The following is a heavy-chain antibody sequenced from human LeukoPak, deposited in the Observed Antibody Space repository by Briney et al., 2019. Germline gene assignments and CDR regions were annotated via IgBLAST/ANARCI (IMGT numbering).Heavy chain of an antibody. J-gene: IGHJ4*02. Sequence: GGSLRLSCAASGFTFDDYGMSWVRQAPGKGLEWVSGINWNGGSTGYADSVKGRFTISRDNAKNSLYLQMNNLRAEDTASYQDVRGHSSSWYLFDHWGQGTLVTVSS. V-gene: IGHV3-20*01. CDR2: INWNGGST. D-gene: IGHD6-13*01. CDR3: VRGHSSSWYLFDH. CDR1: GFTFDDYG.